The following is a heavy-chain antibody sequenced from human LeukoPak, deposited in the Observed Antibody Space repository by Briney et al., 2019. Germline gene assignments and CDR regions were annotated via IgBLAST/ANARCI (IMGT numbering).Heavy chain of an antibody. J-gene: IGHJ3*02. CDR1: GFTFSSYS. Sequence: GGSLRLSCAASGFTFSSYSMNWVRHAPGKGLVWVSRVSDDGSTTTYADSVKGRFTISRDNAKNTLYLQMNSLRPEDTAVYYCVRHNAARAFDIWGQGTMVIVSS. V-gene: IGHV3-74*03. CDR3: VRHNAARAFDI. CDR2: VSDDGSTT. D-gene: IGHD1-1*01.